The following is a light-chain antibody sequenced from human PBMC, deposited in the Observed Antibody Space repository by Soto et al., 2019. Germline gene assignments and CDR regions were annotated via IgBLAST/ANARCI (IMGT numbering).Light chain of an antibody. Sequence: DIQMTQSPSSLSASVGDRVTITCRAGQTISSSLNWYQQKPGGAPKLLIYAASALPRGVPSRFSGSGSGTKFTLTIASLQPDDFATYYCQQYETFSGTFGPGTKVDI. V-gene: IGKV1-39*01. J-gene: IGKJ1*01. CDR3: QQYETFSGT. CDR1: QTISSS. CDR2: AAS.